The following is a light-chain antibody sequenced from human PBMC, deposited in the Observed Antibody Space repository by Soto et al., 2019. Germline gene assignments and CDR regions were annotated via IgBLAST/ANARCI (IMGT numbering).Light chain of an antibody. CDR1: QGISNY. Sequence: DIQMTQSPSSLSASVGDRVTITCRASQGISNYLAWYQQKPGKVPKLLIYAASTLQSGVPSRFSGSGSGTDFNLTIISLQPEDVANYYCQKYNSAPRTFDQGTKVEIK. J-gene: IGKJ1*01. V-gene: IGKV1-27*01. CDR3: QKYNSAPRT. CDR2: AAS.